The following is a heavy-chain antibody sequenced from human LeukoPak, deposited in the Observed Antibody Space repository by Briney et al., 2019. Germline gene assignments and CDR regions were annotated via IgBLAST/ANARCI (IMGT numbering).Heavy chain of an antibody. CDR3: ARQTYSYGPYYFDY. V-gene: IGHV4-39*01. J-gene: IGHJ4*02. CDR1: GGSISSSSYY. D-gene: IGHD5-18*01. Sequence: SETLSLTCTVSGGSISSSSYYWGWIRQPPGKGLEWIGSIYYGGSTYYNPSLKSRVTISVDTSKNQFSLKLSSVTAADTAVYYCARQTYSYGPYYFDYWGQGTLVTVSS. CDR2: IYYGGST.